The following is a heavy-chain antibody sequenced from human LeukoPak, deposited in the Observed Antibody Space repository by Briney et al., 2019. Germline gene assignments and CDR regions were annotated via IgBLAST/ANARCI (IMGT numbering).Heavy chain of an antibody. Sequence: SETLSLTCAVYGGSFSGYYWSWIRQPPGKGLEWIGEINHSGSTNYNPSLKSRVTISVDTSKNQFSLKLSSVTAADTAVYYCARDRFSGYASGGIDYWGQGTLVTVSS. D-gene: IGHD2-15*01. CDR2: INHSGST. V-gene: IGHV4-34*01. J-gene: IGHJ4*02. CDR3: ARDRFSGYASGGIDY. CDR1: GGSFSGYY.